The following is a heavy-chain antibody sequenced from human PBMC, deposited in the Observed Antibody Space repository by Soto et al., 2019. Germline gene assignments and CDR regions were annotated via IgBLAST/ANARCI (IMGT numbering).Heavy chain of an antibody. D-gene: IGHD3-16*01. CDR2: VIPVFGTS. V-gene: IGHV1-69*06. J-gene: IGHJ6*02. Sequence: QVQLVQSGAEVKEPGSSVKVACQASGGAFSTYAISWVRQAPGQGLEWRGGVIPVFGTSNYLPKFQGRVSIAADRSTETVYMEVSRLRFADTAVYFCARELKAGGHFGMDVWGQGTTVTVSS. CDR3: ARELKAGGHFGMDV. CDR1: GGAFSTYA.